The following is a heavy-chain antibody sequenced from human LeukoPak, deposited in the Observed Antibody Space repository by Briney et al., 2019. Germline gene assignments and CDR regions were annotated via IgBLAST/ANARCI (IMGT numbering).Heavy chain of an antibody. CDR2: INPNSGGT. V-gene: IGHV1-2*02. J-gene: IGHJ4*02. D-gene: IGHD3-22*01. CDR3: ARRYYYDSSGDDYFDY. Sequence: PEASVTVSCKASGYTFTGYYMHWVRQTPGQGLEWMGWINPNSGGTNYAQKFQGRVTMTRDTSISTAYMELSRLRSDDTAVYYYARRYYYDSSGDDYFDYWGQGTLVNVSS. CDR1: GYTFTGYY.